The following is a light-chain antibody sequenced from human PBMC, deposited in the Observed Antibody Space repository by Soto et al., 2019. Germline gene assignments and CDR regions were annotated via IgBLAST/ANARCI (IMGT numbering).Light chain of an antibody. CDR1: SSDVGTYNL. Sequence: QSALTQPASVSGSPGQSITISCTGTSSDVGTYNLVSWYQQHPGRAPKLIIYEVDSRTSGISDRFSGSKSGNTASLTISGLQPEDEADYYCCSYAGGASYVLGTGTKVTVL. V-gene: IGLV2-23*02. CDR2: EVD. CDR3: CSYAGGASYV. J-gene: IGLJ1*01.